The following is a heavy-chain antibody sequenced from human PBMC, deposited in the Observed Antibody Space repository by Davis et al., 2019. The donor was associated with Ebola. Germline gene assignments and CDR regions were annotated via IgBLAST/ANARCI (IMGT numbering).Heavy chain of an antibody. J-gene: IGHJ6*03. V-gene: IGHV4-31*03. CDR2: IYYSGST. CDR3: ARDLRYDSSGYDYYFYMDV. Sequence: PSETLSLTCTVSAGSISRVGSYWTWIRQHPGKGLEWIGYIYYSGSTYYKPSPKTRVTISLDTSKNQFSLNLYSVTAADTAVYYCARDLRYDSSGYDYYFYMDVWGKGTTVTVSS. D-gene: IGHD3-22*01. CDR1: AGSISRVGSY.